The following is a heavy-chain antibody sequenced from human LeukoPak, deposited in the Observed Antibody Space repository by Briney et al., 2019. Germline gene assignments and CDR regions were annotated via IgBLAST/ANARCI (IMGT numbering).Heavy chain of an antibody. Sequence: SETLSLTCAVYGGSFSGYYWSWIRQPPGKGLEWIGDINHSGSTDYNPSLKSRVTISVDTSKNQFSLKLSFVTAADTAVYYCARGLRFLVVWGQGTTVTVSS. V-gene: IGHV4-34*01. D-gene: IGHD3-3*01. CDR1: GGSFSGYY. CDR2: INHSGST. J-gene: IGHJ6*02. CDR3: ARGLRFLVV.